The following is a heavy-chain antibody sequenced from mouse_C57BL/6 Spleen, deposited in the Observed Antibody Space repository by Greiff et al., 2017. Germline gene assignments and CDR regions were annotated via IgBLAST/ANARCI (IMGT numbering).Heavy chain of an antibody. J-gene: IGHJ2*01. CDR3: ARLPIATGY. V-gene: IGHV1-7*01. CDR2: ISPSSGYT. D-gene: IGHD1-1*01. CDR1: GYTFTSYW. Sequence: QVQLLQSGAELAKPGASVKLSCKASGYTFTSYWMHWVNQRPGQGLEWIGYISPSSGYTKYNQKFKDKATLAADKTSSTAYMQLSSLTYEDSSVYYSARLPIATGYWGQGTTLTVSS.